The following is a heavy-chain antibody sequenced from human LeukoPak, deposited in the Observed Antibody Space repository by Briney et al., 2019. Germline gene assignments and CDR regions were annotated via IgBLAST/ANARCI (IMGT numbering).Heavy chain of an antibody. V-gene: IGHV4-59*12. CDR1: GGSISSYS. CDR3: ARALYYSSGYFFFDY. CDR2: ISYSGST. Sequence: SETLSLTCTVSGGSISSYSWSWIRQPPGKGLEWIGYISYSGSTHYNPSLKSRVTISVDPSKNQFSLKLSSVTAADTAVYYCARALYYSSGYFFFDYWGQGILVTVSS. D-gene: IGHD3-22*01. J-gene: IGHJ4*02.